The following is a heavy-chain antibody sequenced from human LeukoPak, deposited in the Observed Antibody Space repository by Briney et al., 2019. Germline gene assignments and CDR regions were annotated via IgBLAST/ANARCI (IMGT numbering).Heavy chain of an antibody. CDR2: INPSGGST. CDR1: GYTFTSYY. V-gene: IGHV1-46*01. J-gene: IGHJ6*04. Sequence: ASVKVSCKASGYTFTSYYMHWVRQAPGQGLEWMGIINPSGGSTSYAQKFQGRVTMTRDTSTSTVYMELSSLRSEDTAVYYCARDSVVRGVPEVWGKGTTVTISS. D-gene: IGHD3-10*01. CDR3: ARDSVVRGVPEV.